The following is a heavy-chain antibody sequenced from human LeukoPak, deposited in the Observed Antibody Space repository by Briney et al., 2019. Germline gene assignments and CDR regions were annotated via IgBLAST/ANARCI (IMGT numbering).Heavy chain of an antibody. Sequence: SETLSLTCAVYGGSFSGYYWSWIRQPPGKGLEWIGSIYYSGSTYYNPSLKSRVTISVDTSKNQFSLKLSSVTAADTAVYYCARRRFGRTDYWGQGTLVTVSS. J-gene: IGHJ4*02. V-gene: IGHV4-34*01. D-gene: IGHD3-10*01. CDR1: GGSFSGYY. CDR3: ARRRFGRTDY. CDR2: IYYSGST.